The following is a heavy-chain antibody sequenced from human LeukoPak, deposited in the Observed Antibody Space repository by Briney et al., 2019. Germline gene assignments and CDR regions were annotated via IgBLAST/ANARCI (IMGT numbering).Heavy chain of an antibody. V-gene: IGHV5-51*01. CDR2: IYPGDSDT. Sequence: GESLKISCKGSGYTFTTYWIGWVRQMPGKGLEWMGIIYPGDSDTRYSPSFQGQVTISVDKSISTASLQWSSLKASDTAMYYCARRRGDGYNSPFDYWGQGTLVTVPS. D-gene: IGHD5-24*01. J-gene: IGHJ4*02. CDR1: GYTFTTYW. CDR3: ARRRGDGYNSPFDY.